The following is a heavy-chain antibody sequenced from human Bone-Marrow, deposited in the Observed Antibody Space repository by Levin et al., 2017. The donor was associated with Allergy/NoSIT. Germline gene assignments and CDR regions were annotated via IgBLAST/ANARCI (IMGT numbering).Heavy chain of an antibody. CDR3: ARDLESYFDSSGYYDS. V-gene: IGHV1-46*01. CDR1: GYSFTSHH. D-gene: IGHD3-22*01. CDR2: INPSGGST. J-gene: IGHJ4*02. Sequence: ASVKVSCKTSGYSFTSHHIHWVRQAPGQGLEWMGVINPSGGSTRYAEKFQGIVTMTSDTSTSTVYMELDSLTSDDTALYYCARDLESYFDSSGYYDSWGQGTLVTVSS.